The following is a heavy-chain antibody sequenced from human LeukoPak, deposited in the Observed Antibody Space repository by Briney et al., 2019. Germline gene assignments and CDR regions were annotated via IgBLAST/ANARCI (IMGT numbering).Heavy chain of an antibody. CDR3: ARAGDSGYYDYYYYGMDV. D-gene: IGHD3-22*01. CDR1: GYTFTGYY. Sequence: GASVKVSCKASGYTFTGYYMHWVRQAPGQGLEWMGWISAYNGNTNYAQKLQGRVTMTTDTSTSTAYMELRSLRSDDTAVYYCARAGDSGYYDYYYYGMDVWGQGTTVTVSS. J-gene: IGHJ6*02. V-gene: IGHV1-18*04. CDR2: ISAYNGNT.